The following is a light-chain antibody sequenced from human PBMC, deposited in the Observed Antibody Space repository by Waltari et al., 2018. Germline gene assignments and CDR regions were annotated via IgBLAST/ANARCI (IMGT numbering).Light chain of an antibody. CDR3: HQYYSSPLA. V-gene: IGKV4-1*01. Sequence: IVMTQSPASLAVSLRVSPPLICKSSQSIFRSSTNKNHLAWYKQKPGQPPKLLIYWASTRESGVPDRFSGSGSGTDFTLTISGLQAEDVAVYYCHQYYSSPLAFGGGTKVEIK. CDR2: WAS. J-gene: IGKJ4*01. CDR1: QSIFRSSTNKNH.